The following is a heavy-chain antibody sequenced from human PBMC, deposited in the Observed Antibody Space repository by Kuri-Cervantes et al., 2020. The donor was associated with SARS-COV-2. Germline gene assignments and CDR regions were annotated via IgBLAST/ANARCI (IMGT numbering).Heavy chain of an antibody. V-gene: IGHV1-18*01. D-gene: IGHD3-10*01. CDR3: ARGFRRGVSDY. J-gene: IGHJ4*02. CDR1: GYTFTSYG. Sequence: SVNVSCKASGYTFTSYGISWVRQAPGQGLEWIGWICAYNGNTNYAQKLQGRVTMTTDTSTSTAYMELRSLRSDATAVYYFARGFRRGVSDYWGQGTLVTVSS. CDR2: ICAYNGNT.